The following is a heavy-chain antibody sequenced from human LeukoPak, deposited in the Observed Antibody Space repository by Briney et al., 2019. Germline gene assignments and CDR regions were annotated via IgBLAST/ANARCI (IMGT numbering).Heavy chain of an antibody. V-gene: IGHV3-23*01. CDR3: AKSVVVITFRFDD. CDR1: GFPFNTYV. D-gene: IGHD2-15*01. CDR2: INGGGCNT. J-gene: IGHJ4*02. Sequence: PGGSLRLSCAASGFPFNTYVMSWVRQAPGKGLEWVSAINGGGCNTYYADSVKGRFTISRDNSKNMVYLQMNNLRADDTAAYYCAKSVVVITFRFDDWGQGALVTVSS.